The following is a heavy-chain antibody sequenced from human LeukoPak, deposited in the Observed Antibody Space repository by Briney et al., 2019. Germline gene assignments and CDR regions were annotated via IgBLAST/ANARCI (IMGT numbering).Heavy chain of an antibody. CDR1: GYSFTTYW. CDR2: IYPGDSDT. V-gene: IGHV5-51*01. Sequence: GESLKISCKGSGYSFTTYWIGWVRQMPGKGLEWMGIIYPGDSDTRYSPSFQGQVTISADKSISTAYLQWSSLKASDTAMYYCARLRDCSSTSCLYKGAFYFDYWGQGTLVTVSS. J-gene: IGHJ4*02. D-gene: IGHD2-2*01. CDR3: ARLRDCSSTSCLYKGAFYFDY.